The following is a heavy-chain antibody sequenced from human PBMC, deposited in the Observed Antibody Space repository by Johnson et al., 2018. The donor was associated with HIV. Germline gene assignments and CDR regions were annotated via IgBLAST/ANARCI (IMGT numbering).Heavy chain of an antibody. CDR1: GFTFSSYG. D-gene: IGHD6-13*01. CDR3: AKRGAAAGLKDAFDI. CDR2: ISYDASYK. J-gene: IGHJ3*02. V-gene: IGHV3-30*18. Sequence: QVQLLESGGGLVQPGRSLRLSCTASGFTFSSYGMNWVRQATGKGLEWVAVISYDASYKYYADSVNGRFTISRDNSKNTLYLQMNSLGAEDTGVYSCAKRGAAAGLKDAFDIWGQGTMVTVSS.